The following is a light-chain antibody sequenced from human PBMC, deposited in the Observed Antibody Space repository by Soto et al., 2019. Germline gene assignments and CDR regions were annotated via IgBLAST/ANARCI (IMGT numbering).Light chain of an antibody. CDR1: QSVSSY. CDR3: QQRSNWPPMYT. V-gene: IGKV3-11*01. J-gene: IGKJ2*01. Sequence: EIVLTQSPATLSLSPGERATFSCRASQSVSSYLAWYQQKPGQAPRLLIYDASNSATGIPDRFSGSGSGTDFTLAISSLEPEDFGVYYCQQRSNWPPMYTFGQGTTLEIK. CDR2: DAS.